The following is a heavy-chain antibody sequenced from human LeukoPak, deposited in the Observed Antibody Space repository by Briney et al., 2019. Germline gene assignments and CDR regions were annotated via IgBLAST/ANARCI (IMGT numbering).Heavy chain of an antibody. CDR3: ARGRGSSWYYFDS. CDR1: GDSISSGNFY. J-gene: IGHJ4*02. Sequence: SETLSLTCTVSGDSISSGNFYWHWIRQPAGKGLEWIGRIYTSGRTNFNPSLESRVTISTDRATNHFSLKLTSVTAADTAVYYCARGRGSSWYYFDSWGQGTLVTVSS. D-gene: IGHD6-13*01. CDR2: IYTSGRT. V-gene: IGHV4-61*02.